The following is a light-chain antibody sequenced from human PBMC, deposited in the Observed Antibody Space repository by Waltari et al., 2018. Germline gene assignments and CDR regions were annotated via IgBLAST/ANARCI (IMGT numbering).Light chain of an antibody. V-gene: IGLV2-14*03. CDR2: DVS. J-gene: IGLJ2*01. Sequence: WDQQHPGQAPKLMVYDVSKRPAGVSNRFYGSKSCNTASLTIYGLQVEDEADYFCSSYTTTNIVVFGGGTELTVL. CDR3: SSYTTTNIVV.